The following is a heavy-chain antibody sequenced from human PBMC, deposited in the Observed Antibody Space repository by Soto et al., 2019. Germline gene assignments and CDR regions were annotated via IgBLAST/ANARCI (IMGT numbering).Heavy chain of an antibody. V-gene: IGHV3-7*03. CDR2: IKQDGSEK. D-gene: IGHD2-15*01. CDR3: AGEPFGMVAAYYYYYMDV. Sequence: GGSLRLSCAASGFTFSSYWMSWVRQAPGKGLEWVANIKQDGSEKYYVDSVQGRFTNSRDNAKNSLYLQMNSLRAEDTAVYYCAGEPFGMVAAYYYYYMDVWGKGTTVTVSS. CDR1: GFTFSSYW. J-gene: IGHJ6*03.